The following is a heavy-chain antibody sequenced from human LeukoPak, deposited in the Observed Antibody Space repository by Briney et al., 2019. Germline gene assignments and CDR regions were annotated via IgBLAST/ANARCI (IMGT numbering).Heavy chain of an antibody. V-gene: IGHV1-69*04. CDR2: IIPILGIA. CDR1: GGTFSSYA. D-gene: IGHD3-22*01. Sequence: SVKVSRKASGGTFSSYAISWVRQAPGQGLEWMGRIIPILGIANYAQKFQGRVTITADKSTSTAYMELSSLRSEDTAVYYCARSAPDSSGYYYYYYGMDVWGQGTTVTVSS. CDR3: ARSAPDSSGYYYYYYGMDV. J-gene: IGHJ6*02.